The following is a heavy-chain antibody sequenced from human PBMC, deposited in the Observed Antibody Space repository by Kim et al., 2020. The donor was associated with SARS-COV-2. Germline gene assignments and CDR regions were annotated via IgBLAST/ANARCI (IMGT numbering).Heavy chain of an antibody. Sequence: GKGLVWVSRINSDGSTTSYGDSVKGRFTLSRDNAKNTLYLQMNSLRGEDTAVYYCARRAYTSGWWYFDYWGQGTLVTVSS. D-gene: IGHD6-19*01. CDR2: INSDGSTT. CDR3: ARRAYTSGWWYFDY. V-gene: IGHV3-74*01. J-gene: IGHJ4*02.